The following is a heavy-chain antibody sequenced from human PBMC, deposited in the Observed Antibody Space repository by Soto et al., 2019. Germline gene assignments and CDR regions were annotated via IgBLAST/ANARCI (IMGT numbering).Heavy chain of an antibody. CDR2: ITDTGGDA. J-gene: IGHJ4*02. V-gene: IGHV3-23*01. D-gene: IGHD3-10*01. CDR1: GLTFGSRA. Sequence: GGSLRLSCVASGLTFGSRAMTWVRQSPGEGLQWVSTITDTGGDAKYADSVRGRFVISRDNSKKTLYLQMTSLTAEDSAMYYCARGSTDSYPGSRIFDFWGRGTLVTVSS. CDR3: ARGSTDSYPGSRIFDF.